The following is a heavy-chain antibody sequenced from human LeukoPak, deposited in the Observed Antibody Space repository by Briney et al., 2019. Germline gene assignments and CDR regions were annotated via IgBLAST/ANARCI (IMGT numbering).Heavy chain of an antibody. J-gene: IGHJ3*02. CDR3: TRAATVVTGDAFDI. D-gene: IGHD4-23*01. CDR1: GFTFSGSA. V-gene: IGHV3-73*01. Sequence: QTGGSLRLSCAASGFTFSGSAMHWVRQASGKGLEWVGRIRSKANSYATAYAASVKGRFTISRDDSKNTAYLQMNSLKTEDTAVYYCTRAATVVTGDAFDIWGQGTMVTVSS. CDR2: IRSKANSYAT.